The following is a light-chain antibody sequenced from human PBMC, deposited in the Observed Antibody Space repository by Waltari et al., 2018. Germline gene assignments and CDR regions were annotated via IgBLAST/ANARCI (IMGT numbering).Light chain of an antibody. J-gene: IGLJ2*01. V-gene: IGLV2-23*01. CDR1: SSDVGSYNL. CDR3: CSYAGSSTIVV. Sequence: QSALTQPASVSGSPGQSITISCTGTSSDVGSYNLFSWYQQYPGKAPKLMIYEGSKRPSGVSDRFSGSKSGNTASLTISGLQTEDEADYYCCSYAGSSTIVVFGGGTKLTVL. CDR2: EGS.